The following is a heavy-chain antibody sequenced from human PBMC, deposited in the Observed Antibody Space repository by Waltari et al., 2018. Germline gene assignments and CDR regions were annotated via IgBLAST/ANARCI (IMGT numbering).Heavy chain of an antibody. CDR2: KYYRSKWYN. J-gene: IGHJ4*02. Sequence: QVQLQQSGPGLVKPSQTLSLTCAISGDSVSSNSAAWNWIRQSPSTGLEWLGRKYYRSKWYNDYTVTVKRRITSNPDTTENQFSLQVNSVTPEDTAVDYGARVLLLGSSPRGVFDYWGQGTLVTVAS. D-gene: IGHD2-2*01. CDR1: GDSVSSNSAA. CDR3: ARVLLLGSSPRGVFDY. V-gene: IGHV6-1*01.